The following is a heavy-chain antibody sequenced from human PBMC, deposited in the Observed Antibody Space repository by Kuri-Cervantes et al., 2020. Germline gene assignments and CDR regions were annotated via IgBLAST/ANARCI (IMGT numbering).Heavy chain of an antibody. D-gene: IGHD3-10*01. CDR1: GFTFSGSA. V-gene: IGHV3-73*01. J-gene: IGHJ4*02. CDR2: IRSKANSYAT. CDR3: TREYYYGSGTIDY. Sequence: ESLKISCAASGFTFSGSAMHWVRQASGKGLEWVGRIRSKANSYATAYAASVKGRFTISRDDSKNTAYLQMNSLKTEDTAVYYCTREYYYGSGTIDYWGQGTLVTVSS.